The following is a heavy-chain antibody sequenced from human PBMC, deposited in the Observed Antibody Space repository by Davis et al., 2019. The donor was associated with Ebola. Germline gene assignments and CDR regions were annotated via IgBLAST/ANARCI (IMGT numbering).Heavy chain of an antibody. J-gene: IGHJ3*02. V-gene: IGHV4-34*08. CDR1: GFTFSIYG. D-gene: IGHD3/OR15-3a*01. Sequence: PGGSLRLSCAASGFTFSIYGMNWVRQAPGKGLEWIGEINHSESTNYNPSPKSRVTISLDTSKNQFSLRLTSVTAADTAVYYCALWDWSLDAFDIWGQGTMVTVSS. CDR2: INHSEST. CDR3: ALWDWSLDAFDI.